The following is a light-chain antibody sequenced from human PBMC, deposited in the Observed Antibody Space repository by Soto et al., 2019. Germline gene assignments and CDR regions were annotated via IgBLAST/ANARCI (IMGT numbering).Light chain of an antibody. J-gene: IGLJ3*02. CDR2: EGS. Sequence: QSALTQPASVSGSPGQSITISCTGTISDVGSYNLVSWYQQHPGKAPKLMIYEGSKRPSGVSNRFSGSKSGNTASLTISGLQAEDEADYYCCSYAGSSTLGVFGGGTKLTVL. CDR3: CSYAGSSTLGV. V-gene: IGLV2-23*01. CDR1: ISDVGSYNL.